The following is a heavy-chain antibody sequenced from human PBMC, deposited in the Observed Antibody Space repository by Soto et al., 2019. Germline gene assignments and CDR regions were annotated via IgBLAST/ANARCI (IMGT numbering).Heavy chain of an antibody. V-gene: IGHV3-23*01. D-gene: IGHD3-22*01. Sequence: PWGSLRLSCAASGFTFSIYAMSWVRQAPGRGLEWVSAISGSGASTYYADSVKGRFTISRDNSRDTLYLQMNSLRAEDTAVYYCAKDLLPPPHYYDKSGSYWGQGALVTVSS. CDR2: ISGSGAST. CDR3: AKDLLPPPHYYDKSGSY. CDR1: GFTFSIYA. J-gene: IGHJ4*02.